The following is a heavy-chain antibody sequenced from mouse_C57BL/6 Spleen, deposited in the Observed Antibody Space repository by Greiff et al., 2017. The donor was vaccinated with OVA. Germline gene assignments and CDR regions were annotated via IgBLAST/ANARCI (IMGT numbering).Heavy chain of an antibody. CDR1: GYTFTTYP. CDR2: FHPYNDDT. J-gene: IGHJ1*03. Sequence: VQLQQSGAELVKPGASVKMSCKASGYTFTTYPIEWMKQNHGKSLEWIGNFHPYNDDTKYNEKFKGKATLTVEKSSSTVYLELSRLTSDDSAVYYCARGSIYYGNYEGYVDVWGTGTTVTVSS. V-gene: IGHV1-47*01. CDR3: ARGSIYYGNYEGYVDV. D-gene: IGHD2-1*01.